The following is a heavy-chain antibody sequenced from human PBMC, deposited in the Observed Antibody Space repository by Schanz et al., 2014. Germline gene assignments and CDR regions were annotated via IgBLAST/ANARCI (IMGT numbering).Heavy chain of an antibody. CDR2: IWSDGTNE. CDR3: AKGPYYYYYMDV. CDR1: GFSFGNYG. J-gene: IGHJ6*03. Sequence: VQLLESGGGLVQPGGSLRLSCEASGFSFGNYGIHWVRQAPGKGLEWVAVIWSDGTNEYYADSVKGRFTISGDSSKYTVYLQMNSLRADDTAVYYCAKGPYYYYYMDVWGNGTTVTVSS. V-gene: IGHV3-33*08.